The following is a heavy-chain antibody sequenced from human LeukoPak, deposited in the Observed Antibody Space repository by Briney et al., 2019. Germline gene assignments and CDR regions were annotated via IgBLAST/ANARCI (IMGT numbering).Heavy chain of an antibody. CDR1: GGSISSDDYS. D-gene: IGHD4/OR15-4a*01. CDR2: IYYSGST. CDR3: ARDFAEGDYGKFDY. J-gene: IGHJ4*02. V-gene: IGHV4-30-4*08. Sequence: PSQTLSLTCTVSGGSISSDDYSWSWIRQPPGKGLEWIGYIYYSGSTYYNPSLESRVTISVDTSKNQFSLKLSSVTAADTAVYYSARDFAEGDYGKFDYWGQGTLVTVSS.